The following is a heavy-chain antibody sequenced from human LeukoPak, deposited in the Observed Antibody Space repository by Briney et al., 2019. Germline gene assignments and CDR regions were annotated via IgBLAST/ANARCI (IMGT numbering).Heavy chain of an antibody. CDR1: GFTVSSNY. V-gene: IGHV3-23*01. D-gene: IGHD3-3*01. CDR2: IRGSGDWT. CDR3: TKARDGFGVDTIDY. Sequence: GGSLRLSCAASGFTVSSNYMTWVRQAPGKGLEWVSAIRGSGDWTYYADSVKDRFTISRDNSKNTVYLQMNSLRADDTAVYYCTKARDGFGVDTIDYWGQGTLVTVSA. J-gene: IGHJ4*02.